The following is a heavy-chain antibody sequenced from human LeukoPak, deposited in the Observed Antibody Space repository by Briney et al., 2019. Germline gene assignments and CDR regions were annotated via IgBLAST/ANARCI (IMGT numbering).Heavy chain of an antibody. V-gene: IGHV4-38-2*02. CDR1: GYSISSSYY. D-gene: IGHD1-1*01. CDR3: ARYVPVRTGTTRASFDY. Sequence: PSETLSLTCTVSGYSISSSYYWGWIRQPPGKGLEWIGSIYYSGSTYYNPSLKSRVTISVDTSKNQFSLNLRSVTAADTAVYYCARYVPVRTGTTRASFDYWGLGTLVTVSS. J-gene: IGHJ4*02. CDR2: IYYSGST.